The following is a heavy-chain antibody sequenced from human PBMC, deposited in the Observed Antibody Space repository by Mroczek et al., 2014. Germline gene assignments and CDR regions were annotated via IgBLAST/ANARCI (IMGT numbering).Heavy chain of an antibody. D-gene: IGHD2-2*01. Sequence: QVQLQESGAGLLKPSETLSLTCAVYGGSFSNYYWTWIRQPPGKGLEWLGEVHHGGSTNYNPSLKSRLTISVDTSKNQFSLRLTSVTAADTAMYYCARSGGYCGGTSCYEDYWGQGTLVTVSS. V-gene: IGHV4-34*10. CDR2: VHHGGST. CDR1: GGSFSNYY. CDR3: ARSGGYCGGTSCYEDY. J-gene: IGHJ4*02.